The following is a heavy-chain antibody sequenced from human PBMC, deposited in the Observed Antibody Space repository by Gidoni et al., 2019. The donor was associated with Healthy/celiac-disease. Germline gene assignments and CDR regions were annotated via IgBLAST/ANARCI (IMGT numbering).Heavy chain of an antibody. D-gene: IGHD6-13*01. J-gene: IGHJ5*02. CDR2: ISSSSSTI. Sequence: EVQLVESGGGLVQPVGSLRLSCAASVFTFSSYSMNWVRQAPGKGLEWVSYISSSSSTIYYADSVKGRFTISRDNAKNSLYLQMNSLRDEDTAVYYCARVSSWYSGWFDPWGQGTLVTVSS. V-gene: IGHV3-48*02. CDR1: VFTFSSYS. CDR3: ARVSSWYSGWFDP.